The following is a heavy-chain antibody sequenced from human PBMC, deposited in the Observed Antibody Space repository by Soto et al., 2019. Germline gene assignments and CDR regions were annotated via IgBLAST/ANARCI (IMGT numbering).Heavy chain of an antibody. J-gene: IGHJ4*02. CDR1: GFTFSSYS. D-gene: IGHD5-18*01. CDR3: ARDQPGYSYGYGLGY. Sequence: EVQLVESGGGLVKPGGSLRLSCAASGFTFSSYSMNWVRQAPGKGLEWVSSISSSSSYIYYAGSVKGLFTISRDNAKNSRYLRMNSLRAEDTAVYYCARDQPGYSYGYGLGYWGQGTLVTVSS. V-gene: IGHV3-21*01. CDR2: ISSSSSYI.